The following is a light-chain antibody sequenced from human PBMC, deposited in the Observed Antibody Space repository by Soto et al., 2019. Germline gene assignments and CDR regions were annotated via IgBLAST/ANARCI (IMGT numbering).Light chain of an antibody. J-gene: IGLJ2*01. V-gene: IGLV7-43*01. CDR3: LLYYGGAQLI. CDR1: TGAVTGGYY. CDR2: STS. Sequence: QTVVTQEPSLTVSPGGTVTLTCASSTGAVTGGYYPNWFQRKPAQAPRPLIYSTSNKHSWTPARFSGSLLGGKAALTLSGVQPEDEAEYYCLLYYGGAQLIFGGGTKLTVL.